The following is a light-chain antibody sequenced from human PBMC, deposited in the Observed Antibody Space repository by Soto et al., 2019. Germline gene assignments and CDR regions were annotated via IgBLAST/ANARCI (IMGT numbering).Light chain of an antibody. V-gene: IGLV3-21*02. CDR2: DDS. CDR3: CSYAHTSRV. Sequence: SYELTQPPSVSVAPGQTARITCGGNNIGSKSVHWYQQKPGQAPVLVVDDDSDRPSGIPERFSGSNSGNTATLTISWLQAEDEADYYCCSYAHTSRVFGGGTKLTVL. J-gene: IGLJ3*02. CDR1: NIGSKS.